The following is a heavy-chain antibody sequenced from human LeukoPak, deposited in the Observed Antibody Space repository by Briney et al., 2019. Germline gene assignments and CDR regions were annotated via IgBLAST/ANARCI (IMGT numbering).Heavy chain of an antibody. CDR1: GFTFSDYY. D-gene: IGHD5-24*01. Sequence: PGGSLRLSCAASGFTFSDYYMSWIRQAPGKGLEWVSYISSSGSTIYYADSVKGRFTISRDNAKNSLYLQMNSLRAEDTAVYYCARWKRDGYNYDGYYYYYMDVWGKGTTVTVSS. V-gene: IGHV3-11*04. J-gene: IGHJ6*03. CDR3: ARWKRDGYNYDGYYYYYMDV. CDR2: ISSSGSTI.